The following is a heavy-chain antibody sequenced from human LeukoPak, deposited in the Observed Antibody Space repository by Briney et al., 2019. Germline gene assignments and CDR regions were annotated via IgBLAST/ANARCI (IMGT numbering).Heavy chain of an antibody. CDR3: AKPISGGLAVTADWFHP. J-gene: IGHJ5*01. CDR2: INANSGTT. D-gene: IGHD6-19*01. CDR1: GFSFSFYA. Sequence: GGSLRLSCAASGFSFSFYAMSWLRQPPGKGLEWVSTINANSGTTSYAASVRGRFTISRDNSKNTLYLQVNTLRADDTATYYCAKPISGGLAVTADWFHPWGQGTLVVVSS. V-gene: IGHV3-23*01.